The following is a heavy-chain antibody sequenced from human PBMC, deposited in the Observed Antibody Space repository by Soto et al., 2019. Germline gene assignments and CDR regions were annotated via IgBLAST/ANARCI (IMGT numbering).Heavy chain of an antibody. CDR3: ARWPQENWFDP. CDR1: GGSIGSSSYY. Sequence: SETLSLTCSVSGGSIGSSSYYWGWIHQPPGKGLEWIGSIYYSGSTNYNPSLKSRVTISIDTSKNQFSLKLKSVTAADTAVYYCARWPQENWFDPWGQGTLVTVSS. D-gene: IGHD5-12*01. CDR2: IYYSGST. J-gene: IGHJ5*02. V-gene: IGHV4-39*01.